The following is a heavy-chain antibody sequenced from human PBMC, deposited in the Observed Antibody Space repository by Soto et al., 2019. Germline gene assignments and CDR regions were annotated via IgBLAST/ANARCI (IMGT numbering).Heavy chain of an antibody. Sequence: GGSLRLSCAASGFAFSGFEMNWVRQAPGKGLEWVSYISSGASNMYYADSVKGRFTITRDNAQSSLYLQMNSLRVEDTAVYYCARDPNYDFWSGYRNKEGTYGMDVWGQGTTVTVSS. CDR2: ISSGASNM. J-gene: IGHJ6*02. V-gene: IGHV3-48*03. D-gene: IGHD3-3*01. CDR3: ARDPNYDFWSGYRNKEGTYGMDV. CDR1: GFAFSGFE.